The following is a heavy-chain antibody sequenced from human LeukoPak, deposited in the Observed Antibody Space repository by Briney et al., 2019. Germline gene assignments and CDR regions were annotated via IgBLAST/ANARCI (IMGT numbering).Heavy chain of an antibody. CDR2: INPKSGGT. V-gene: IGHV1-2*02. CDR1: GNTFSGYY. CDR3: AREDGEWELRAYI. Sequence: GASVKVSCKASGNTFSGYYMHWVRQAPGQGLEWMGWINPKSGGTNYAQKFQGRVTMTRDMSTSTVYMELSSLGSEDTAVYYCAREDGEWELRAYIWGQGTMVTVSS. J-gene: IGHJ3*02. D-gene: IGHD1-26*01.